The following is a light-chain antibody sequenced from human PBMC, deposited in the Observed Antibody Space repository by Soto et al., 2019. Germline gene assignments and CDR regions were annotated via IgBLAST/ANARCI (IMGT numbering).Light chain of an antibody. CDR2: EVT. CDR3: NSLRVNHLYV. Sequence: QSVLTQPASVSGSPGQTITISCTGTSSDVGRYNTVSWYQHHPGKAPKLIIYEVTHRPAGISDRFSASKSGNTASLTISGLQAEDEADYYCNSLRVNHLYVFGSGTEVTVL. CDR1: SSDVGRYNT. J-gene: IGLJ1*01. V-gene: IGLV2-14*01.